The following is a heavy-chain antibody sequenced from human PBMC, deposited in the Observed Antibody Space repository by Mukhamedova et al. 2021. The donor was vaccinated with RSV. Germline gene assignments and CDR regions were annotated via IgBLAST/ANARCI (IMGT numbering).Heavy chain of an antibody. J-gene: IGHJ4*02. D-gene: IGHD2-2*01. CDR2: GNT. Sequence: GNTKYSQKFQDRVTITRDTSATTAYMELNSLRSEDTAVYYCARDRATRSLDYWGQGTLVTVSS. CDR3: ARDRATRSLDY. V-gene: IGHV1-3*01.